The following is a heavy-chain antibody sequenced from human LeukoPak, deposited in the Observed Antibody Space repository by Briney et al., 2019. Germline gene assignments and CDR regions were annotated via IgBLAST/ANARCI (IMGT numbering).Heavy chain of an antibody. CDR1: GGSFSGYY. J-gene: IGHJ3*02. Sequence: SETLSLTCAVYGGSFSGYYWSWIRQPPGKGLEWIGEINHSGSTNYNPSLKSRVTISVDTSKNQFSLKLSSVTAADTAVYYCARHGYNPVGYDIWGQGTVVTVSS. CDR3: ARHGYNPVGYDI. V-gene: IGHV4-34*01. D-gene: IGHD5-24*01. CDR2: INHSGST.